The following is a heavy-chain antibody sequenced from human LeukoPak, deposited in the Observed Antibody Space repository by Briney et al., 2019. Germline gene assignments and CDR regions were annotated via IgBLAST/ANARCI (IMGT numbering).Heavy chain of an antibody. CDR3: VLLSLTPG. CDR1: GFTFSTYW. D-gene: IGHD3-10*01. J-gene: IGHJ4*02. CDR2: ISSDGTNA. V-gene: IGHV3-74*01. Sequence: GGSLRLSCAASGFTFSTYWMHWVRQVPGKGLVRVSRISSDGTNANYADSVKGRFTISRDNAKNTLYLQMNSLRAEDTAVYYCVLLSLTPGWGQGTLVTVSS.